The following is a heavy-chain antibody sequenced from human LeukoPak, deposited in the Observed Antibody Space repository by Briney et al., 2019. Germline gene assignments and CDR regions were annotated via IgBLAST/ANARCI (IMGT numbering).Heavy chain of an antibody. Sequence: GGSLRPSCAASGFNFHSHEMNWVRQAPGKGLECVSYIRFIGTTYYADSVKGRFTISRDNAKNSLYLQMNSLRADDTAVYHCARGGYCSTTICYAMNAFDIWGQGTMVTVSS. CDR2: IRFIGTT. D-gene: IGHD2-2*03. CDR1: GFNFHSHE. V-gene: IGHV3-48*03. CDR3: ARGGYCSTTICYAMNAFDI. J-gene: IGHJ3*02.